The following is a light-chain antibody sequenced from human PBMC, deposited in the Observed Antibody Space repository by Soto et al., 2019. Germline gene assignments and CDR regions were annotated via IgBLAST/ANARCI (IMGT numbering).Light chain of an antibody. CDR3: QTWGTGIRV. V-gene: IGLV4-69*01. CDR2: LNSDGSH. Sequence: QLVLTQSPSAPASLGASVKLTCTLSSGHSSYAIAWHQQQPEKGPRYLMKLNSDGSHSKGDGIPDRFSGSSSGAERYLTISSLQSEDEADYYCQTWGTGIRVFGGGTNLTVL. J-gene: IGLJ2*01. CDR1: SGHSSYA.